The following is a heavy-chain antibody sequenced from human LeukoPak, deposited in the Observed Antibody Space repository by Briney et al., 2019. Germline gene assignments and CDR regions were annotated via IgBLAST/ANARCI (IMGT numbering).Heavy chain of an antibody. CDR3: TRQIGPYYFDY. CDR2: IRSKANSYAT. V-gene: IGHV3-73*01. Sequence: PGGSLRLSCAASGFTFSGSAMHWVRQASGKGLEWVGRIRSKANSYATAYAASVKGRFTISRDDSKSTAYLQMNSLKTEDTAVYYCTRQIGPYYFDYWGQGTLVTVSS. CDR1: GFTFSGSA. J-gene: IGHJ4*02.